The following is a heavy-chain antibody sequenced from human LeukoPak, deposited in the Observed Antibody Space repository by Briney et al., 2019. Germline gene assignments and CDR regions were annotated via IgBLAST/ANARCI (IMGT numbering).Heavy chain of an antibody. CDR1: GFTFSSYA. CDR2: ISGSGGST. Sequence: TGGSLRLSCAASGFTFSSYAMSWVRQAPGKGLEWVSAISGSGGSTYYADSVKGRFTISRDNSKNTLYLQMNSLRAEDTAVYYCVKGEGYAAMVIYYYYMDVWGKETTVTVSS. CDR3: VKGEGYAAMVIYYYYMDV. V-gene: IGHV3-23*01. J-gene: IGHJ6*03. D-gene: IGHD5-18*01.